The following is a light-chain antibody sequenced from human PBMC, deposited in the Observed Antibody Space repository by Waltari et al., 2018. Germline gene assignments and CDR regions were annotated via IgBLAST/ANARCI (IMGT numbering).Light chain of an antibody. Sequence: NFILTQPHSVSESPGKTVTISCTRSSGSITRNYVQWYQQRPGSAPTNVIYEDDQRPSGVPDLFSGSVGRSSNSVSLTISGLETEDEADYYCQSYGDNYQLVFGGGTKLTVL. CDR3: QSYGDNYQLV. CDR1: SGSITRNY. J-gene: IGLJ2*01. V-gene: IGLV6-57*03. CDR2: EDD.